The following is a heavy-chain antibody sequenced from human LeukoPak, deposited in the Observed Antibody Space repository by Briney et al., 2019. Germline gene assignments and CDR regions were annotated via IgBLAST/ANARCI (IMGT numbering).Heavy chain of an antibody. Sequence: PGGSLRLSCAASGFTFSSYSMNWVRQAPGKGLEWVSSISSSSSYIYYADSVKGRFTISRDNAKNSLYLQMNSLRAEDTAVYYCAREGYYYDSSGGVVDYWGQGTLVTVSS. CDR3: AREGYYYDSSGGVVDY. V-gene: IGHV3-21*01. CDR2: ISSSSSYI. J-gene: IGHJ4*02. CDR1: GFTFSSYS. D-gene: IGHD3-22*01.